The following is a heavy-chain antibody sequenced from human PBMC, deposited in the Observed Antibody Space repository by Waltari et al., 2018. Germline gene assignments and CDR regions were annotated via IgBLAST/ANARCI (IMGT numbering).Heavy chain of an antibody. Sequence: EVQLVESGGGLVQPGRSLRLSCAASGFTFDDYAMHWVRQAPGKGLEWVSGISWISGSIGDADSVKGRFTISRDNAKNSLYRQMNSLRAEDTALYYCAKDIGERYSYGSTFDYWGQGTLVTVSS. CDR3: AKDIGERYSYGSTFDY. V-gene: IGHV3-9*01. D-gene: IGHD5-18*01. J-gene: IGHJ4*02. CDR2: ISWISGSI. CDR1: GFTFDDYA.